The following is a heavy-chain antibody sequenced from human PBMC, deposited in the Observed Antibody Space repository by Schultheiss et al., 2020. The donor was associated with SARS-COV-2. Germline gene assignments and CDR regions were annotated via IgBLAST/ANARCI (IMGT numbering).Heavy chain of an antibody. CDR1: GYTFTGYY. J-gene: IGHJ6*03. V-gene: IGHV1-2*02. CDR2: INPNSGGT. CDR3: ARIRLYSSSSLFRGYYYYMDV. D-gene: IGHD6-6*01. Sequence: ASVKVSCKASGYTFTGYYMHWVRQAPGQGLEWMGWINPNSGGTNYAQKFQGRVTMTRDTSISTAYMELSRLRSDDTAVYYCARIRLYSSSSLFRGYYYYMDVWGKGTTVTVSS.